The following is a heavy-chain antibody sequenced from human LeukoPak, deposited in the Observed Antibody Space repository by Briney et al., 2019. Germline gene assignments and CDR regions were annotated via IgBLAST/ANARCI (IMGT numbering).Heavy chain of an antibody. V-gene: IGHV1-24*01. CDR2: FDPEDGET. D-gene: IGHD3-22*01. Sequence: ASVKVSCKVSGYTLTELSMHWVRQAPGKGLEWMGGFDPEDGETIYAQKFQGRVTMTEDTSTDTAYMELSSLRSEDTAVYYCATAVYYYDSSGYGPFDYWGQGTLVTVSS. J-gene: IGHJ4*02. CDR3: ATAVYYYDSSGYGPFDY. CDR1: GYTLTELS.